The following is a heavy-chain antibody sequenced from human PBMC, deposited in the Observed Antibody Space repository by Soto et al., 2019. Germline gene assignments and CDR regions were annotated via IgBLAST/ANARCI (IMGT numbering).Heavy chain of an antibody. J-gene: IGHJ5*02. CDR1: GGTFSSYA. CDR2: IIPIFGTA. V-gene: IGHV1-69*13. Sequence: SVKVSCKASGGTFSSYAISWVRQAPGQGLEWTGGIIPIFGTANYAQKFQGRVTITADESTSTAYMELSSLRSEDTAVYYCARGGPTRYCSSTSCFNWFDPWGQGTLVTVSS. D-gene: IGHD2-2*01. CDR3: ARGGPTRYCSSTSCFNWFDP.